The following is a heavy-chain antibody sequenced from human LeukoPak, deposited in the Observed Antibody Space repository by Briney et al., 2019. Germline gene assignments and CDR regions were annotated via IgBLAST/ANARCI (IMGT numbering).Heavy chain of an antibody. CDR2: IYSSGST. D-gene: IGHD1-7*01. CDR3: AGVNYLAPFDY. Sequence: SETLSLTCSVSGGSINSYYWSWVRQSAGKGLEWIGRIYSSGSTNYNPSLESRVTMSVDTSKNQFYLKLRSVTAADTAVYYCAGVNYLAPFDYWGQGTQVTVSS. J-gene: IGHJ4*02. V-gene: IGHV4-4*07. CDR1: GGSINSYY.